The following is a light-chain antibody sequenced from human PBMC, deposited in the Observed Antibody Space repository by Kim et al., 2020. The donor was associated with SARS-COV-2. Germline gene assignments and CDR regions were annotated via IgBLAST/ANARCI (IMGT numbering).Light chain of an antibody. Sequence: ASVGDRVTITCRASQSIGGWLAWYQQKPGKAPKLLIDDASSVESGVPSRFSGSGSGTEFTLTISSLQPDDSATYYCQHHSTYPITFGQGTRLEIK. CDR2: DAS. CDR3: QHHSTYPIT. V-gene: IGKV1-5*01. CDR1: QSIGGW. J-gene: IGKJ5*01.